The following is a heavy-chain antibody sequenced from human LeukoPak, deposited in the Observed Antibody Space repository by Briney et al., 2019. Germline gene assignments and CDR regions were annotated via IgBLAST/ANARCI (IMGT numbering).Heavy chain of an antibody. Sequence: GGPLALSRGACGFHHKCYSMHGLGQAPGKGVEGVAYISHSRSTIYYADSVKRRFTISRDNAKNSLYLQMNSLRAEDTAVYYCARGGFKGFWSGYYYYYYMDVWGKGPTVTVPS. J-gene: IGHJ6*03. CDR3: ARGGFKGFWSGYYYYYYMDV. V-gene: IGHV3-48*04. D-gene: IGHD3-3*01. CDR1: GFHHKCYS. CDR2: ISHSRSTI.